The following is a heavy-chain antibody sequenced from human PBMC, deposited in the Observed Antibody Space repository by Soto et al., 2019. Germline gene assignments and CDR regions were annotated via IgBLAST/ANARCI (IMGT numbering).Heavy chain of an antibody. CDR1: GGSISSGGYY. V-gene: IGHV4-31*03. D-gene: IGHD5-12*01. J-gene: IGHJ4*02. Sequence: SETLSLTCTVSGGSISSGGYYWSWIRQHPGKGLEWVGYSYYTGSSYYNPSLKSRVTISVDASKNQLSLRLASVTAADTAVYYCARDLRGYSRYDYLDYWGQGIPVTVSS. CDR3: ARDLRGYSRYDYLDY. CDR2: SYYTGSS.